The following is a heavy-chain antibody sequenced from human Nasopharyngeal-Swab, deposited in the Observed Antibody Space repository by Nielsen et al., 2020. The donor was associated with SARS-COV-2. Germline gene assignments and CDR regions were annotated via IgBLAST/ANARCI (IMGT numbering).Heavy chain of an antibody. Sequence: GESLKISCKGSGHSFTSYWIGWVRQLLGKGLEWLGIIYPGDSDTRYSPSFQGQVTISADKSISTAYLQWSSLKASDTAMYYCARLKPSVVMATTGGWFDPWGQGTLVTVSS. V-gene: IGHV5-51*01. J-gene: IGHJ5*02. CDR2: IYPGDSDT. D-gene: IGHD5-24*01. CDR1: GHSFTSYW. CDR3: ARLKPSVVMATTGGWFDP.